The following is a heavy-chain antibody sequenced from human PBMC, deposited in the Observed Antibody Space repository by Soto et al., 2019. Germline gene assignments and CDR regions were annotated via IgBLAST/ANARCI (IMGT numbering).Heavy chain of an antibody. Sequence: QVQLQQWGAGLLKPSETLSLTCAVYGGSFSGYYWSWIRQPPGKGLEWIGEINHSGSTNYNPSLKSRVTISVATSKNQFSLKLSSVTAADTAVYYCASGDPSSWYFADYWGQGTLVTVSS. CDR1: GGSFSGYY. CDR2: INHSGST. V-gene: IGHV4-34*01. J-gene: IGHJ4*02. CDR3: ASGDPSSWYFADY. D-gene: IGHD6-13*01.